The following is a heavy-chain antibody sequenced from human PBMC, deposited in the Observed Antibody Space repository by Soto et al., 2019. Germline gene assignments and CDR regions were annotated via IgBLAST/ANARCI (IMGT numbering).Heavy chain of an antibody. CDR1: GGSISNYY. D-gene: IGHD6-13*01. Sequence: QVQLQESGPGLVKPSETLSLTCTVSGGSISNYYWSWIRHPPGKVLAWIGYIYYSGSTNYNPSLKSRVTISVDTSKNQFSLKLSSVTAADTAVYYCATSAAGYWFDPWGQGTLVTVSS. V-gene: IGHV4-59*01. CDR2: IYYSGST. CDR3: ATSAAGYWFDP. J-gene: IGHJ5*02.